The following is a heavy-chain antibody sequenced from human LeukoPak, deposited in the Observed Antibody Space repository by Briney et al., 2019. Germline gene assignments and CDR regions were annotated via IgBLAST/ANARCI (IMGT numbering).Heavy chain of an antibody. D-gene: IGHD5-18*01. J-gene: IGHJ4*02. CDR2: INHSGST. Sequence: SETLSPTCAVYGGSFSGYYWSWIRQPPGKGLEWIGEINHSGSTNYNPSLKSRVTISVDTSKNQFSLKLSSVTAADTAVYYCARGGADTTMTTAFFDYWGQGTLVTVSS. CDR3: ARGGADTTMTTAFFDY. V-gene: IGHV4-34*01. CDR1: GGSFSGYY.